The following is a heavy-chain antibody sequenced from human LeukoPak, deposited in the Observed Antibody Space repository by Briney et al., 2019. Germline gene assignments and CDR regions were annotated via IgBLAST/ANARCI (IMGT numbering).Heavy chain of an antibody. Sequence: GGSLRLSCAASGFTVSSNYMSWVRQAPGKGLEWVSVIYSGGSTNYADSVKGRFTISRDNSKNTLYLQMNSLRVEDTAVYYRARGGGAGAFDIWGQGTMVTVSS. J-gene: IGHJ3*02. V-gene: IGHV3-66*01. CDR3: ARGGGAGAFDI. CDR1: GFTVSSNY. CDR2: IYSGGST. D-gene: IGHD2-21*01.